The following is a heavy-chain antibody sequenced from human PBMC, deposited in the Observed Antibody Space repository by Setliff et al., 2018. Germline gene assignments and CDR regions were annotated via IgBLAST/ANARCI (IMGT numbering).Heavy chain of an antibody. V-gene: IGHV4-34*01. CDR2: INHSGST. Sequence: SETLSLTCAVYGESFSGHYWSWIRQPPGKGLEWIGEINHSGSTNYNPSLKSRVTISVDTSKYQFSLKLSSVAAADTAVYYCARGFDVCGGGACYTDGPYYFDYWGLGTLVTVSS. CDR3: ARGFDVCGGGACYTDGPYYFDY. D-gene: IGHD2-21*02. J-gene: IGHJ4*02. CDR1: GESFSGHY.